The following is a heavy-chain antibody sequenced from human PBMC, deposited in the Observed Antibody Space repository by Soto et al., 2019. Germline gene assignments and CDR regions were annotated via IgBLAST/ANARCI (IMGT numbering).Heavy chain of an antibody. CDR1: GYTFTSYG. V-gene: IGHV1-18*01. CDR3: ARGFENCSSTSCFGY. Sequence: ASVKVSCKASGYTFTSYGISWVRQAPGQGLEWMGWISAYNGNTNYAQKLQGRVTMTTDTSTSTAYMELRSLRSDGTAVYYCARGFENCSSTSCFGYWRQGTLATVSS. J-gene: IGHJ4*02. CDR2: ISAYNGNT. D-gene: IGHD2-2*01.